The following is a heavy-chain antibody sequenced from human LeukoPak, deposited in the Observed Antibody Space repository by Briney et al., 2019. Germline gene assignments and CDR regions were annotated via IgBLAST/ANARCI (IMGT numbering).Heavy chain of an antibody. J-gene: IGHJ4*02. CDR1: GFTFSSYA. Sequence: GGSLRLSCAASGFTFSSYAMSWVRHAPGKGLERVSAISGSGGSTYYADSVKGRFTISRDNSKNTLYLQMNSLRAEDTAVYYCAKTRGYSYGQVYYFDYWGQGTLVTVSS. CDR2: ISGSGGST. CDR3: AKTRGYSYGQVYYFDY. V-gene: IGHV3-23*01. D-gene: IGHD5-18*01.